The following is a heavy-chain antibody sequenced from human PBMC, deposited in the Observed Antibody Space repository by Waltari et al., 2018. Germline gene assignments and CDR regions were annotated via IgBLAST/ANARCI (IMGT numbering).Heavy chain of an antibody. D-gene: IGHD3-10*01. CDR2: VEPEEGET. V-gene: IGHV1-69-2*01. Sequence: EVQLLQSGTALKQPGRTVKLPCQPSGYRFTDYSLHWVQQATGTGPQWMGLVEPEEGETIYAERFQGRVTITADTSTETAFMELSSLTSDDTAVYYCVTALGDRSSASRPFDVWGLGTLITVSS. CDR3: VTALGDRSSASRPFDV. CDR1: GYRFTDYS. J-gene: IGHJ3*01.